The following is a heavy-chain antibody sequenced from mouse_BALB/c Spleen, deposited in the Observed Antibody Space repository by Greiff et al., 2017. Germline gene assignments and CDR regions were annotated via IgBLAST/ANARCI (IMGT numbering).Heavy chain of an antibody. V-gene: IGHV14-3*02. CDR2: IDPANGNT. CDR1: GFNIKDSY. Sequence: VQLQQSGAELVKPGASVKLSCTASGFNIKDSYMHWVKQRPEQGLEWIGRIDPANGNTKYDPKFQGKATITADTSSNTAYLQLSSLTSEDTAVYYCARYDYDDDYYAMDYWGQGTSVTVSS. J-gene: IGHJ4*01. CDR3: ARYDYDDDYYAMDY. D-gene: IGHD2-4*01.